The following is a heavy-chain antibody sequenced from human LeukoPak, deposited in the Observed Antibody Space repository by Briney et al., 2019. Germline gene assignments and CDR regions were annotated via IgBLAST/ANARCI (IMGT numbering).Heavy chain of an antibody. CDR2: IKQDGSEK. J-gene: IGHJ5*02. D-gene: IGHD4-17*01. Sequence: GSLRLSCAASGFTFSSYWMSWVRQAPGKGLEWVANIKQDGSEKYYADSVKGRFTISRDNSKNTLYLQMNSMRAEDTAVYHCAKDRVPLYGDLINWFDPWGQGTLVTVSS. CDR1: GFTFSSYW. V-gene: IGHV3-7*03. CDR3: AKDRVPLYGDLINWFDP.